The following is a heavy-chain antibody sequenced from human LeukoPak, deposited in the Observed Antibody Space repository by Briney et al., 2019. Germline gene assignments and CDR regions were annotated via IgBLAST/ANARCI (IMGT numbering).Heavy chain of an antibody. V-gene: IGHV4-30-4*08. Sequence: SQTLSLTCTVSGGSINSADYYWSWVRQPPGKGLEWIGYIYYSGSTYYNPSLKSRLTISRDTPKNQFSLKLSSVTAADTAMYYCATMRGYCSSPTCQDYWGQGTLVTVSS. D-gene: IGHD2-2*01. CDR1: GGSINSADYY. J-gene: IGHJ4*02. CDR3: ATMRGYCSSPTCQDY. CDR2: IYYSGST.